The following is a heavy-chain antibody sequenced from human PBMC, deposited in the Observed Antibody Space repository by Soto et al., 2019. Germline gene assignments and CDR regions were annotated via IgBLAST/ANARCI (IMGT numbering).Heavy chain of an antibody. CDR3: AKVSHCSGGSCHNYYIDY. Sequence: GGSLRLSCAASGFTFSSYAMSWVRQAPGKGLEWVSAISGSGGSTYYADSVKGRFTISRDNSKNTLYLQMNSLRAEDTAVYYCAKVSHCSGGSCHNYYIDYWGQGTLVTVSS. CDR1: GFTFSSYA. J-gene: IGHJ4*02. V-gene: IGHV3-23*01. D-gene: IGHD2-15*01. CDR2: ISGSGGST.